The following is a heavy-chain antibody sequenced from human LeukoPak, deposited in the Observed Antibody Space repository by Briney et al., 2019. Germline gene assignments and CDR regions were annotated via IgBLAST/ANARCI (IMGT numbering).Heavy chain of an antibody. D-gene: IGHD3-10*01. CDR2: SNGDGSIT. V-gene: IGHV3-74*01. CDR1: GFSISGYW. Sequence: PGGSLRLSCAASGFSISGYWMHWVRQAPGKGVVWVSRSNGDGSITAYADSVKGRFTISRDNAKNTLYLQMNSLRAEDTAVYYCARGRAGNYYNHNDYWGQGTLVTVSS. CDR3: ARGRAGNYYNHNDY. J-gene: IGHJ4*02.